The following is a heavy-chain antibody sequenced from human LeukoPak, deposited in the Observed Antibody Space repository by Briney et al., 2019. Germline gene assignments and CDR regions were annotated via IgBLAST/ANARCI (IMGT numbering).Heavy chain of an antibody. J-gene: IGHJ4*02. CDR2: INPSGGST. CDR1: RYTFTSYY. Sequence: ASVNVSCKASRYTFTSYYMHWVRQAPGQGLEWMGIINPSGGSTSYAQKLQGRVTMTRDTSTSTVYMALSSLRSEDTAVYYCARGPRVVVTAIPYYFDYWGQGTLVTVSS. V-gene: IGHV1-46*01. CDR3: ARGPRVVVTAIPYYFDY. D-gene: IGHD2-21*02.